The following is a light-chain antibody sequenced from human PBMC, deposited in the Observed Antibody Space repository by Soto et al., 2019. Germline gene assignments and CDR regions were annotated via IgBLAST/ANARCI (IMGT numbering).Light chain of an antibody. CDR2: GMS. J-gene: IGKJ1*01. CDR1: QSFSGTS. Sequence: EIVLTQSPGTLSLSPGERATLPCRASQSFSGTSLAWYQQKPGQAPRLLIYGMSNRATGSPDRFRGSGSGTDFTLTISRLEPEDVGVYYCHQYYNSLWTFGQGTKVEIK. CDR3: HQYYNSLWT. V-gene: IGKV3-20*01.